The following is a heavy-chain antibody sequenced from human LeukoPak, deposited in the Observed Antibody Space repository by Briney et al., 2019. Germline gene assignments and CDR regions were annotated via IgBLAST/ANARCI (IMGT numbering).Heavy chain of an antibody. CDR2: INPSGGST. D-gene: IGHD6-13*01. Sequence: ASVKVSCKASGYTFTSYYMHWVRQAPGQGLERMGIINPSGGSTSYAQKFQGRVTMTRDMSTSTVYMELSSLRSEDTAVYYCARADYSSTWSHDYYYMDVWGKGTTVTVSS. J-gene: IGHJ6*03. CDR1: GYTFTSYY. V-gene: IGHV1-46*01. CDR3: ARADYSSTWSHDYYYMDV.